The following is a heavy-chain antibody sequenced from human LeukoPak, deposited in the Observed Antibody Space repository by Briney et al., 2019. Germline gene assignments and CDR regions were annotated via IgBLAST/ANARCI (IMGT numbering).Heavy chain of an antibody. J-gene: IGHJ4*02. CDR1: GFTFSSYG. V-gene: IGHV3-30*02. Sequence: GGSLRLSCAASGFTFSSYGMHWVRQAPGKGLEWVAFIRYDGSNKYYADSVKGRFTISRDNSKNTLYLQMNSLRAEDTAVYYCAKDKRVVGATPGYYFDYWGQGTLVTVSS. CDR2: IRYDGSNK. CDR3: AKDKRVVGATPGYYFDY. D-gene: IGHD1-26*01.